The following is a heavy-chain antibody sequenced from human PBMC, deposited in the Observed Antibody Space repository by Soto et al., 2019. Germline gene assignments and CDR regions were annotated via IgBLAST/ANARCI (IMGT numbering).Heavy chain of an antibody. CDR2: IYYSGST. Sequence: QVQLQESGPGLVKPSETLSLTCTVSGGSISSYYWSWIRQPPGKGLEWIGYIYYSGSTNYNPSLKSRVTISVDTSKNQFSLKLSSVTAADTAVYYCAREYYDILTGYYKFDYWGQGTLVTVSS. CDR3: AREYYDILTGYYKFDY. D-gene: IGHD3-9*01. J-gene: IGHJ4*02. CDR1: GGSISSYY. V-gene: IGHV4-59*01.